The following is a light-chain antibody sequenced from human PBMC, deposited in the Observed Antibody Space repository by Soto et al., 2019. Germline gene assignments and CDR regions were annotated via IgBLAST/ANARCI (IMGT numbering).Light chain of an antibody. Sequence: IVVTQSPATLSVSPGERATLSCRASQSISSNLAWYQQKPGQAPRLLIFGASTRAAGVPARFSGSGSGTEFPLTISSLQSEDFAVYYCQQYNNWPPFTLGPETKVDIK. V-gene: IGKV3-15*01. J-gene: IGKJ3*01. CDR1: QSISSN. CDR3: QQYNNWPPFT. CDR2: GAS.